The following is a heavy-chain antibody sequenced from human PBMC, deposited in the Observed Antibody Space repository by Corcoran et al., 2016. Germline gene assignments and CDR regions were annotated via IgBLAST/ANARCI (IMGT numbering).Heavy chain of an antibody. CDR2: IDPRSGSA. D-gene: IGHD6-13*01. CDR1: GYTFSSYN. V-gene: IGHV1-46*01. J-gene: IGHJ4*02. Sequence: QVHLVQSGAEVKKPGASVKVSCQAPGYTFSSYNMQWVRQAPGQGLEWMGIIDPRSGSATYAQKFQGRVTMTRDTSTSTVYMELCSLRFEETAVYYCARDSGSWSVDYWGQGTLVTVSS. CDR3: ARDSGSWSVDY.